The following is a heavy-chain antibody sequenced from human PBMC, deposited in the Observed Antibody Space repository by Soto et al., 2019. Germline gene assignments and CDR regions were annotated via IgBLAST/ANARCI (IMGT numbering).Heavy chain of an antibody. CDR1: GGSFSGYF. V-gene: IGHV4-34*01. D-gene: IGHD5-12*01. J-gene: IGHJ4*02. CDR3: ARGGGYSGYLGGY. CDR2: INHSGST. Sequence: QVQLQQWGAGLLKPSETLSLTCAVYGGSFSGYFWSWIRQPPGKGLEWIGEINHSGSTNYNPSLKRRVTISIATSKNQFSLKQSSVTAADTAVYYCARGGGYSGYLGGYWGKGTLVTVSS.